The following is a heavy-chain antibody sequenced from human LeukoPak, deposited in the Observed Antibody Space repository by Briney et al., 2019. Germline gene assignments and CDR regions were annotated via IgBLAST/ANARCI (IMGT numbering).Heavy chain of an antibody. D-gene: IGHD1-1*01. CDR3: ARELDRIQDLDS. CDR1: GYTFSCCS. Sequence: PGGSLRLSCAASGYTFSCCSMNWVRQAPGEGLEWLSSINNSGDDKYHADSVQGRFTISRDNAKNSLYLQMNSLRAEDTAVYYCARELDRIQDLDSWGQGTQVTVSS. J-gene: IGHJ4*02. V-gene: IGHV3-21*01. CDR2: INNSGDDK.